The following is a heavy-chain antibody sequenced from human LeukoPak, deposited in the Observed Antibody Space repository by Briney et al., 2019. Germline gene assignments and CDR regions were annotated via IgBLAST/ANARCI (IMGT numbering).Heavy chain of an antibody. CDR3: ARGNTVTTTSLDY. Sequence: SETLSLTCTVSGGSISSSSYYWGWIRQPPGKGLEWIGSIYYSGSTYYNPSLKSRVTISVDTSKNQFSLKLSSVTAADTAFYYCARGNTVTTTSLDYWGRGTLVTVSS. CDR1: GGSISSSSYY. J-gene: IGHJ4*02. V-gene: IGHV4-39*07. D-gene: IGHD4-17*01. CDR2: IYYSGST.